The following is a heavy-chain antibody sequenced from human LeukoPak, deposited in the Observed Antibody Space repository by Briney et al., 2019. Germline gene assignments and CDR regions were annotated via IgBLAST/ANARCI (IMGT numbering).Heavy chain of an antibody. J-gene: IGHJ4*02. Sequence: SETLSLTCTVSGGSISSSSYYWGWIRQPPGKGLEWIGSIYYSGSTYYNPSLKSRVTISVDTSKNQFSPKLSSVTAADTAVYYCAREGILTGYPGGFFDYWGQGTLVTVSS. CDR1: GGSISSSSYY. CDR2: IYYSGST. CDR3: AREGILTGYPGGFFDY. V-gene: IGHV4-39*02. D-gene: IGHD3-9*01.